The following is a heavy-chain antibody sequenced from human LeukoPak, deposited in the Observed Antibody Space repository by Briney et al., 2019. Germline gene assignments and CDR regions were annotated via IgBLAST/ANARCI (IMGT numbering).Heavy chain of an antibody. CDR3: AREDSNPKYYYYYGMDV. J-gene: IGHJ6*02. D-gene: IGHD4-11*01. V-gene: IGHV6-1*01. Sequence: SQTLSLTCAISGDSVSSNSAAWNWIRQSPSRGLEWLGRTYYRSKWHSYYAPSVESRITINPDTSKNQFSLQLKSVTPEDTAVYYCAREDSNPKYYYYYGMDVWGQGTTVTVSS. CDR2: TYYRSKWHS. CDR1: GDSVSSNSAA.